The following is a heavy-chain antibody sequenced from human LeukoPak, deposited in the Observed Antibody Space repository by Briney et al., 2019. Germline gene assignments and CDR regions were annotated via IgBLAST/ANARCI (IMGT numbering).Heavy chain of an antibody. V-gene: IGHV4-34*01. CDR3: ARGPRASGYYYYYYYMDV. Sequence: PSETLSLTCAVYGGSFSGYYWSWIRQPPGKGLEWIGEINYSGSTNYNPSLKSRVTISVDTSKNQFSLKLSSVTAADSAVYYCARGPRASGYYYYYYYMDVWGKGTTVTVSS. CDR1: GGSFSGYY. J-gene: IGHJ6*03. CDR2: INYSGST. D-gene: IGHD3-22*01.